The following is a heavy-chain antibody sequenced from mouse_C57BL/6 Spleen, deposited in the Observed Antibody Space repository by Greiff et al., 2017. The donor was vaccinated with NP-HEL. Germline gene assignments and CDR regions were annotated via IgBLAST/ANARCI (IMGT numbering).Heavy chain of an antibody. V-gene: IGHV1-26*01. CDR3: AGHGSPRTWYYAMDY. D-gene: IGHD1-1*01. J-gene: IGHJ4*01. CDR1: GYTFTDYY. CDR2: INPNNGGT. Sequence: VQLQQSGPELVKPGASVKISCKASGYTFTDYYMNWVKQSHGKSLEWIGDINPNNGGTSYNQKFKGKATLTVDKSSSTAYMELRSLTSEDSAVYYCAGHGSPRTWYYAMDYWGQGTSVTVSA.